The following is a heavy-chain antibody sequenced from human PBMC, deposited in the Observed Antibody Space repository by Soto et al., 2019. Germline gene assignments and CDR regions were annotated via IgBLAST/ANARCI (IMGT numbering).Heavy chain of an antibody. CDR2: ISAYNGNT. CDR3: ARGFRSWSYLGY. D-gene: IGHD3-3*01. Sequence: QVQLVQSGAEVKKPGASVKVSCKASGYTFTSYGISWVRQAPGQGLEWMGWISAYNGNTNYSQKRQCRVTMTTDTSTRTAYRELRSLRAEDTAVYYCARGFRSWSYLGYWGQGTLVTVSS. J-gene: IGHJ4*02. CDR1: GYTFTSYG. V-gene: IGHV1-18*01.